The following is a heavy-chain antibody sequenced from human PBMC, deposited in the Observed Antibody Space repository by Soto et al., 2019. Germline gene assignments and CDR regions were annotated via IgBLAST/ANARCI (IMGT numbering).Heavy chain of an antibody. J-gene: IGHJ4*02. Sequence: GASVKVSCKASGYTFTSYGISWVRQAPGQGLEWMGWISAYNGNTNYAQKLQGRVTMTTDTSTSTAYMELRSLRSDDTAVYYCARDEDMIVGLEYYFDYWGQGTLATVSS. V-gene: IGHV1-18*01. CDR2: ISAYNGNT. CDR1: GYTFTSYG. D-gene: IGHD3-22*01. CDR3: ARDEDMIVGLEYYFDY.